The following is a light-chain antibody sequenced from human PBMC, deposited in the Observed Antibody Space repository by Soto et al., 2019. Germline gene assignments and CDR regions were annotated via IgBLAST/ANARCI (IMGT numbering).Light chain of an antibody. CDR2: GAS. CDR1: QSVSSSF. CDR3: QQYGSSPPLT. J-gene: IGKJ4*01. Sequence: EFVLTQSPGTLSLSPGERATLSCRASQSVSSSFLAWYQQKPGQAPRILIYGASTRATGIPDRFSGSGSGTDFTLTISRLEPEDFAVYXCQQYGSSPPLTFGGGTKVEIK. V-gene: IGKV3-20*01.